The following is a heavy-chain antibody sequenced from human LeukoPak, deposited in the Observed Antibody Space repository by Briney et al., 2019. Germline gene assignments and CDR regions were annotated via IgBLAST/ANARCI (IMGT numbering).Heavy chain of an antibody. CDR2: INPNSGGT. CDR3: AGDIAVAGIAFDI. V-gene: IGHV1-2*02. D-gene: IGHD6-19*01. CDR1: GYTFTGYY. Sequence: ASVKVSCKASGYTFTGYYMHWVRQAPGQGLEWMGWINPNSGGTNYAQKFQGRVTMTRDTSISTAYMELSRLRSDDTAVYYCAGDIAVAGIAFDIWGQGTMVTVSS. J-gene: IGHJ3*02.